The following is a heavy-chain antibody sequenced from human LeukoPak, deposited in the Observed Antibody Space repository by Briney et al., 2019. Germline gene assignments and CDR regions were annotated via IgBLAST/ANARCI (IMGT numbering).Heavy chain of an antibody. J-gene: IGHJ4*02. D-gene: IGHD2-2*02. Sequence: GESLKISCKGSGYSFTSYWIGWVRQMPGKGLEGMGIIYPGDSDTRYSPSFQGQVTISADKSISTAYLQWSSLKASDTAMYYCARQSCSSTSCYMGAFDYWGQGTLVTVSS. V-gene: IGHV5-51*01. CDR2: IYPGDSDT. CDR3: ARQSCSSTSCYMGAFDY. CDR1: GYSFTSYW.